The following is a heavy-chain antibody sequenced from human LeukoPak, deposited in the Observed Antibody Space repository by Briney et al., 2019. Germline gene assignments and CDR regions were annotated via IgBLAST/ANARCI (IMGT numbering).Heavy chain of an antibody. CDR2: IYSGGST. D-gene: IGHD5-18*01. CDR3: ARASVGYSYGLIH. J-gene: IGHJ4*02. Sequence: GGSLRLSCAASGFTFSSYALSWVRQAPGQGLEGVSLIYSGGSTYYADSVKGRFTISRDNSKNTLHLQMDSLRAEDTAVYYCARASVGYSYGLIHWGQGTLVTVSS. V-gene: IGHV3-66*01. CDR1: GFTFSSYA.